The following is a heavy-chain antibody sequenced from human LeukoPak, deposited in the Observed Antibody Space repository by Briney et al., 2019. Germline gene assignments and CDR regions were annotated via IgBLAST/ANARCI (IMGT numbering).Heavy chain of an antibody. D-gene: IGHD6-19*01. V-gene: IGHV3-30*04. Sequence: HPGGSLRLSCAASGFTFSSYAMHWVRQAPGKGLEWVAVISYDGSNKYYADSVKGRFTISRDNSKNTLYLQMNSLRAEDTAVYYCAKDKAVAGTFYFDYWGQGTLVTVSS. CDR2: ISYDGSNK. J-gene: IGHJ4*02. CDR1: GFTFSSYA. CDR3: AKDKAVAGTFYFDY.